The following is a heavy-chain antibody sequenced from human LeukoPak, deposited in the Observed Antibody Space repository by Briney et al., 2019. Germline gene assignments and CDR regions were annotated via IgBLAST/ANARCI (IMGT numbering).Heavy chain of an antibody. CDR1: GFTFSSYS. J-gene: IGHJ6*02. D-gene: IGHD4-17*01. V-gene: IGHV3-48*01. Sequence: GGSLRLSCAASGFTFSSYSMNWVRQAPGKGLEWVSYISSSSSTIYYADSVKGRFTISRDNAKNSLYLQMNSLRAEDTAVYYCARDPDYGDYDYYYYGTDVWGQGTTVTVSS. CDR3: ARDPDYGDYDYYYYGTDV. CDR2: ISSSSSTI.